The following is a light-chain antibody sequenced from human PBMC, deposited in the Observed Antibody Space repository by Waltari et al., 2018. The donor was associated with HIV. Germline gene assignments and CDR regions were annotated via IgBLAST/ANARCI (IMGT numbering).Light chain of an antibody. J-gene: IGLJ1*01. CDR3: CSYAASSTSPMV. CDR1: SSDIGIYNV. CDR2: DVS. Sequence: QSALTQPASVSGSPGQSITLSCTGTSSDIGIYNVVSWYQQHPNIAPKLLIYDVSKRRSVVSARFSASKSGNTASLTISGLQADDEADYYCCSYAASSTSPMVFGTGTKVTVL. V-gene: IGLV2-23*02.